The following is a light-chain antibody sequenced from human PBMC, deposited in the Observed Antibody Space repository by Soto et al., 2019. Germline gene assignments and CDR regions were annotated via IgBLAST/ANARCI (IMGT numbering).Light chain of an antibody. CDR3: NSYTNSNNYVV. V-gene: IGLV2-14*01. CDR1: SSDVGGHNY. Sequence: QSALTQPASVSGSPGQSITISCTGTSSDVGGHNYVSWYQQHPGKAPKLMIYEVNNRPSGVSNRFSGSKSGNTASLTISGLQPEDEADYYCNSYTNSNNYVVFGGGTKLTVL. CDR2: EVN. J-gene: IGLJ2*01.